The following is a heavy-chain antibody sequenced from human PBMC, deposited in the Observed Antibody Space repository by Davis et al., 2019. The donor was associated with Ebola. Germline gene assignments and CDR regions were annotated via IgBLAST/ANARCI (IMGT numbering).Heavy chain of an antibody. V-gene: IGHV3-7*01. Sequence: GESLKISCAASGFTFGSFWMSWVRQSPGKGLEWVANIKQDGSVKYYVDSVKGRFTISRDNAKNTLYLQMNSLRAEDTAVYYCARERGSYLYYYYGMDVWGQGTTVTVSS. CDR3: ARERGSYLYYYYGMDV. CDR1: GFTFGSFW. D-gene: IGHD1-26*01. J-gene: IGHJ6*02. CDR2: IKQDGSVK.